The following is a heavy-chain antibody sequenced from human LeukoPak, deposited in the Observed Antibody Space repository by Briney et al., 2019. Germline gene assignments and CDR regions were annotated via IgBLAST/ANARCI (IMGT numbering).Heavy chain of an antibody. CDR3: VLYYYEPDAFDI. J-gene: IGHJ3*02. CDR2: ISAYNGNT. D-gene: IGHD3-22*01. Sequence: ASVKVSCKSSGYTFTSYGISWVRQAPGQGLEWMGWISAYNGNTNYAQKLQGRVTMTTDTSASTAYMELRSLRSDDTAVYYCVLYYYEPDAFDIWGQGTMVTVSS. CDR1: GYTFTSYG. V-gene: IGHV1-18*01.